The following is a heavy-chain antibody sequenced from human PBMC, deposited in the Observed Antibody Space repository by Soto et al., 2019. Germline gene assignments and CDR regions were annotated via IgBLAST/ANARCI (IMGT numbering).Heavy chain of an antibody. CDR3: MTPGSADHSDY. CDR1: GIFFSSYG. D-gene: IGHD4-17*01. V-gene: IGHV3-30*03. CDR2: ISHDGISS. Sequence: QVQLVESGGGVVQAGRSLRLSCAVSGIFFSSYGMHWVRQAPGKGLEWVALISHDGISSFYGDSVRGRFTISRDNSKDTVFLQMTGLRVEDTALYYCMTPGSADHSDYWGQGTLVTVSS. J-gene: IGHJ4*02.